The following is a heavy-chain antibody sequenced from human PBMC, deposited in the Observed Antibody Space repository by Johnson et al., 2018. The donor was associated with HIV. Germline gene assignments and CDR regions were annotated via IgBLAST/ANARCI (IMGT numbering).Heavy chain of an antibody. J-gene: IGHJ3*02. CDR3: AKEVGWLGDAFDI. Sequence: VQVVESGGGLVQPGGSLRLSCAASGFTFRDFAMSWVRQAPGKGLEWVSVISGRGGSTFYADSVRGRFTISRDTSKNTMYLQMNSLRAEDTAVYYCAKEVGWLGDAFDIWGQGTMVTVSS. D-gene: IGHD6-19*01. CDR1: GFTFRDFA. CDR2: ISGRGGST. V-gene: IGHV3-23*04.